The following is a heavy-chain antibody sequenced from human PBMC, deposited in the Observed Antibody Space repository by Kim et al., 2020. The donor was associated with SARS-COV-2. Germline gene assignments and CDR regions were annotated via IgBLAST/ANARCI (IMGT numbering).Heavy chain of an antibody. Sequence: YAPKFPGRVTITADESTSTAYMELSSLRSEDTAVYYCARGEGGGAYYFDYWGQGTLVTVSS. J-gene: IGHJ4*02. CDR3: ARGEGGGAYYFDY. V-gene: IGHV1-69*01.